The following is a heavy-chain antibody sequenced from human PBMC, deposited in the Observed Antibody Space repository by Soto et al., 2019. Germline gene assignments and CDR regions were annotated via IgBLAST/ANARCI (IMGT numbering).Heavy chain of an antibody. V-gene: IGHV4-38-2*01. J-gene: IGHJ6*02. CDR2: IYHSGST. D-gene: IGHD6-19*01. CDR3: ARGLAVAGNYYYYGMDV. CDR1: GYSISSGYY. Sequence: PSETLSLTCAVSGYSISSGYYWGWIRQPPGKGLEWIGSIYHSGSTYYNPSLKSRVTISVDTSKNQFSLKLSSVTAADTAVYYCARGLAVAGNYYYYGMDVWGQGTTVTVSS.